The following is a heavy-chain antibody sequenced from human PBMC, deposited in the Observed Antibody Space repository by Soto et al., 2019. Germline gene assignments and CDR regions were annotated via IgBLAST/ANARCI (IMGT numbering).Heavy chain of an antibody. V-gene: IGHV1-69*13. Sequence: ASVKVSCKASGGTFSSYAISWVRQAPGQGLEWMGGIIPIFGTANYAQKFQGRVTITADESTSTAYMELSSLRSEDTAVYYCARGVPHPQRYPFRGYFDYWGQGTLVTVSS. CDR2: IIPIFGTA. CDR1: GGTFSSYA. CDR3: ARGVPHPQRYPFRGYFDY. J-gene: IGHJ4*02. D-gene: IGHD6-25*01.